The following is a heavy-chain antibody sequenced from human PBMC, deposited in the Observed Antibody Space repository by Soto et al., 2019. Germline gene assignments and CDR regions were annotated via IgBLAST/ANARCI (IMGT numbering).Heavy chain of an antibody. J-gene: IGHJ6*02. CDR2: MYDTGKSGYTPST. CDR1: GASITSSY. V-gene: IGHV4-59*01. CDR3: ARGEVAFFYHGLDV. Sequence: QVQLQESGPRLVEPSATLSLTCSVSGASITSSYWTWIRRPPGKGLEWIAYMYDTGKSGYTPSTSYNPSLKSRVTMSVDTSKIQFSLTLTSVTAADTAVYYCARGEVAFFYHGLDVWGQGITVTVS.